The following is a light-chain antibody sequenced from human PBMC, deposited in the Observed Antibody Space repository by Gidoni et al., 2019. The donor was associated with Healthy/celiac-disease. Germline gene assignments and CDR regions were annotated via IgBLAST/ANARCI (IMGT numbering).Light chain of an antibody. Sequence: EIVLTQSPATLSLSPGERATLSCRASQSVSSYLAWYQQKPGQAPRLLIYDASNRATGIPARFSGSGSGTDFTLTISSLEPEDFAVYYCQQRSNWPPVRVTFXGXTKVEIK. CDR1: QSVSSY. CDR3: QQRSNWPPVRVT. CDR2: DAS. V-gene: IGKV3-11*01. J-gene: IGKJ4*01.